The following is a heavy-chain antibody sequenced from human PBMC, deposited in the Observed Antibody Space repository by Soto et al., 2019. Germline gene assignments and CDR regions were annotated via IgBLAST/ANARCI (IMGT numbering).Heavy chain of an antibody. D-gene: IGHD3-22*01. CDR1: GFTFSRYG. CDR3: AKGPDSSGYYHFDY. J-gene: IGHJ4*02. CDR2: ISFDGSKK. Sequence: GGSLRLSCAASGFTFSRYGMHWVRQAPGKGLEWVAVISFDGSKKYYGDSVKGRFTISRDNSKNTLYLQMNSLRAEDTAVYYCAKGPDSSGYYHFDYWGQGTLVTVSS. V-gene: IGHV3-30*18.